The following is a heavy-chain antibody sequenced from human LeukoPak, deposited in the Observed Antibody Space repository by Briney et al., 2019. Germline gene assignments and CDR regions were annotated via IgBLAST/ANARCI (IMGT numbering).Heavy chain of an antibody. D-gene: IGHD5-18*01. CDR2: IYYSGST. J-gene: IGHJ4*02. Sequence: PSETLSLTCTVSGGSISSSSYYWGWIRQPPGKGLEWIGSIYYSGSTYYNPSLKSRVSISVDSYKNQFSLKLSSVTAADTAVYYCARHGWGYSYGFGRDFDYWGQGTLVTVSS. V-gene: IGHV4-39*01. CDR1: GGSISSSSYY. CDR3: ARHGWGYSYGFGRDFDY.